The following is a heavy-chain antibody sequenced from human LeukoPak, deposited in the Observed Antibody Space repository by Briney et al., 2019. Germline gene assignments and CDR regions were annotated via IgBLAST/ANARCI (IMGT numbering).Heavy chain of an antibody. CDR2: MNPNSGNT. D-gene: IGHD3-3*01. CDR1: GYTFTSYD. V-gene: IGHV1-8*01. Sequence: ASVKVSCKASGYTFTSYDINWVRQATGQGLEWMGWMNPNSGNTGYAQKFQGRVTMTRNTSISTAYMELSSLRSEDTAVYYCARGTTYYDFWSGYYTFSPTNHYGMDVWGQGTTVTVSS. CDR3: ARGTTYYDFWSGYYTFSPTNHYGMDV. J-gene: IGHJ6*02.